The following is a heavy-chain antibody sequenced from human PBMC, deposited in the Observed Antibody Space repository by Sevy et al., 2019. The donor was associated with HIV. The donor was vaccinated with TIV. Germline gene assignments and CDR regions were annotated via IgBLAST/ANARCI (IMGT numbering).Heavy chain of an antibody. CDR2: LSFGCGEI. CDR1: GFTFSKYS. D-gene: IGHD2-8*01. V-gene: IGHV3-23*01. CDR3: AREGCTKPHDY. J-gene: IGHJ4*02. Sequence: GGSLRLSCAASGFTFSKYSMSWVRQPPGKGLEWVSTLSFGCGEINYADSVKGRFTISRDNPKSSVYLQMNNLSPGDTAAYYCAREGCTKPHDYWGQGTLVTVSS.